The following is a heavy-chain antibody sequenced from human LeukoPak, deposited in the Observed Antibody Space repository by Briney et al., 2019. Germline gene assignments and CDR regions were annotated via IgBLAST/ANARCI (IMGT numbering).Heavy chain of an antibody. J-gene: IGHJ4*02. CDR3: AKETEGFDY. D-gene: IGHD1-1*01. V-gene: IGHV3-43*02. Sequence: GGSLRLSCAASGFTFDDYAMHWVRQAPGKGLEWVSLISGDGGSTYYADSVKGRFTISRDNSKNSLYLQMNSLRTKDTALYYCAKETEGFDYWGQGTLVTVSS. CDR1: GFTFDDYA. CDR2: ISGDGGST.